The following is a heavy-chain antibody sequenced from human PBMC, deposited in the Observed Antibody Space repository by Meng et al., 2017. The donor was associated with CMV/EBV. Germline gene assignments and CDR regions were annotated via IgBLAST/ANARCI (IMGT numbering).Heavy chain of an antibody. CDR1: GGSISSYY. D-gene: IGHD2-2*01. Sequence: SETLSLTCTVSGGSISSYYWSWIRQPPGKGLEWIGYIYYSGSTNYNPSLKSRVTISVDTSKNQFSLKLSSVTAADTDVYYCARLDRWGGSSTSYYYYGMDVWGQGTTVTVSS. CDR2: IYYSGST. V-gene: IGHV4-59*01. CDR3: ARLDRWGGSSTSYYYYGMDV. J-gene: IGHJ6*02.